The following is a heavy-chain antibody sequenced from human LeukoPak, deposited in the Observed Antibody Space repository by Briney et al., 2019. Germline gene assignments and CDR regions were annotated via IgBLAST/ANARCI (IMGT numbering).Heavy chain of an antibody. J-gene: IGHJ4*02. CDR2: IKGDGSEK. CDR3: ARYCSSTSCSDY. Sequence: PGGSLRLSCAASGFTFSTYWMSWVRQAPGKGLGWVANIKGDGSEKYYVDSVKGRFVTSRDNAKNEVYLQMNSLRAEDTAMYYCARYCSSTSCSDYWGQGTLVTVSS. V-gene: IGHV3-7*01. CDR1: GFTFSTYW. D-gene: IGHD2-2*01.